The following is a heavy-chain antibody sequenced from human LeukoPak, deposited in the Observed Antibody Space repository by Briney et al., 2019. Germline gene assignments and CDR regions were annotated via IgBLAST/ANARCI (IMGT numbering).Heavy chain of an antibody. CDR3: ARERITMVRGVNNWFDP. V-gene: IGHV4-59*01. D-gene: IGHD3-10*01. CDR1: GGSISSYY. Sequence: PSETLSLTCTVSGGSISSYYWSWLRQPPGKGLEWIGYIYYSGSTNYNPSLKSRVTISVDTSKNQFSLKLSSVTAADTAVYYCARERITMVRGVNNWFDPWGQGTLVTVSS. CDR2: IYYSGST. J-gene: IGHJ5*02.